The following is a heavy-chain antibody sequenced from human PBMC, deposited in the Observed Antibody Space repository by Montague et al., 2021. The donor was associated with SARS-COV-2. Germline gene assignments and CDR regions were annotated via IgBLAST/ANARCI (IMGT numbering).Heavy chain of an antibody. CDR2: IYYSGST. Sequence: SETLSLTCTVSGGSITSYYWSWIRQPPGKGLEYIGYIYYSGSTNYNPSLKSRVTMPVDTSKNQFSLKLSSVTAADTAVYYCARGDGHYYGSGTYPYYWGQGTLVTVSS. CDR3: ARGDGHYYGSGTYPYY. J-gene: IGHJ4*02. V-gene: IGHV4-59*01. CDR1: GGSITSYY. D-gene: IGHD3-10*01.